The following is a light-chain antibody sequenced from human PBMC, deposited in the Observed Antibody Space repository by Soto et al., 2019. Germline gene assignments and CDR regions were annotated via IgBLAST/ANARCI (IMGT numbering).Light chain of an antibody. CDR1: GSDVCAYNL. J-gene: IGLJ1*01. CDR2: EVN. Sequence: QSAPTRAASGSWAAGQGSSISCPGTGSDVCAYNLVSWYQQHPGKAPNLIICEVNTRPSGISNRFSGSKSGDTASLTISGLQAEYEADYFCCSYAGTVAYVFGTG. CDR3: CSYAGTVAYV. V-gene: IGLV2-23*02.